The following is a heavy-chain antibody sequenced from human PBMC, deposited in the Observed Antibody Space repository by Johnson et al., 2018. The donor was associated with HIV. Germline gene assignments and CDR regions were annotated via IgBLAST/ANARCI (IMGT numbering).Heavy chain of an antibody. V-gene: IGHV3-74*02. D-gene: IGHD3-10*01. Sequence: VQLVESGGGVVQPGGSLRLSCAASGFIFSNYWMHWVRQAPGKGLIWVACIKTDGSDTNYADSVKGRFTISRDNAKNTVYLQMDSLRDEDMAVYYGARGALGSFDIWGQGTMVTVSS. CDR2: IKTDGSDT. J-gene: IGHJ3*02. CDR3: ARGALGSFDI. CDR1: GFIFSNYW.